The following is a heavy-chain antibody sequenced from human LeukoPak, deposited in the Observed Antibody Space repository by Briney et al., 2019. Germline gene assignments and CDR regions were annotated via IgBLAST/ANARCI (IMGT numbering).Heavy chain of an antibody. Sequence: PGGSLRLSCAASGFTFSSYWMTWVRQAPGKGLEWVANIKQDGSEKYYVDSVKGRFTISRDNAKNSLYLQMNSLRAEDTAVYYCARALYNFWSDYYFDYWGREPWSPSPQ. V-gene: IGHV3-7*01. D-gene: IGHD3-3*01. J-gene: IGHJ4*02. CDR1: GFTFSSYW. CDR3: ARALYNFWSDYYFDY. CDR2: IKQDGSEK.